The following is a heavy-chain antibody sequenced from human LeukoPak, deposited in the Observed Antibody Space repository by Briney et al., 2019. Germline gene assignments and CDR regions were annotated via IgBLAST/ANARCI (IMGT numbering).Heavy chain of an antibody. Sequence: GASVKVSCKASGYTFSDFYIHWVRQAPGPGLEYVGWITPKSGDTYSPQRFQGRVTMTRDASISTAYMELSSLRSVDTAVYFCARVRLADERAWAYWGQGTLVTVSS. CDR2: ITPKSGDT. CDR3: ARVRLADERAWAY. CDR1: GYTFSDFY. J-gene: IGHJ4*02. V-gene: IGHV1-2*02. D-gene: IGHD1-1*01.